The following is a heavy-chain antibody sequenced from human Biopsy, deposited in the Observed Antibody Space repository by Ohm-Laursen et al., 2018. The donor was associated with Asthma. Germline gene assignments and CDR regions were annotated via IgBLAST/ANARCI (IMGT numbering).Heavy chain of an antibody. D-gene: IGHD6-19*01. CDR1: GFTVTTNS. J-gene: IGHJ4*02. Sequence: SLRLSCTASGFTVTTNSISWVRQAPGKGLEWVSVTYSGGSTYYADSVKGRFTISRGNSKSTLSLQMNNLTAEDTAVYYCAREGVAGTHIEDWGQGTLVTVSS. CDR3: AREGVAGTHIED. V-gene: IGHV3-66*02. CDR2: TYSGGST.